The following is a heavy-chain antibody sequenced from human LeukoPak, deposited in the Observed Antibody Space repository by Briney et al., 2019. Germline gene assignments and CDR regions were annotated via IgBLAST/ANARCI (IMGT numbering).Heavy chain of an antibody. CDR2: IVVGSGNT. V-gene: IGHV1-58*02. CDR3: ARGAWYNSAYTALHYFDY. CDR1: GFTFTRSA. J-gene: IGHJ4*02. Sequence: SVKVSCKASGFTFTRSAMQWVRQARGQRLEWIGWIVVGSGNTKYAQKFQERVTMTRDTSISTAYMELSSLRSEDTAIYYCARGAWYNSAYTALHYFDYWGQGTLVTVSS. D-gene: IGHD6-19*01.